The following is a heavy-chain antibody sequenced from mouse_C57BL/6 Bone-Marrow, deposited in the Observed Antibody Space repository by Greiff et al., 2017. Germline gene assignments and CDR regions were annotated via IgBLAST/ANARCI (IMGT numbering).Heavy chain of an antibody. CDR2: ISDGGSYT. J-gene: IGHJ4*01. Sequence: EVQGVESGGGLVKPGGSLKLSCAASGFTFSSYAMSWVRQTPEKRLEWVATISDGGSYTYYPDNVKGRFTISRDNAKNNLYLQMSHLKSEDTAMYYCARGRGNYYSFYAMDYWGQGTSVTVSS. V-gene: IGHV5-4*01. D-gene: IGHD2-12*01. CDR1: GFTFSSYA. CDR3: ARGRGNYYSFYAMDY.